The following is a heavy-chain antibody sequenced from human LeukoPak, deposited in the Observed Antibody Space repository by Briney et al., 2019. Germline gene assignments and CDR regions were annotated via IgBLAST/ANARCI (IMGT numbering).Heavy chain of an antibody. CDR2: IRSKAYGGTT. V-gene: IGHV3-49*03. CDR3: TRYDYVWGSYRDFDY. D-gene: IGHD3-16*02. CDR1: GFTFGDYA. Sequence: GGSLRLSCTASGFTFGDYAMSWFRQAPGKGLEWVGFIRSKAYGGTTEYAASVKGRFTISRDDSKSIAYLQMNSLKTEDTAVYYCTRYDYVWGSYRDFDYWGQGTLVTVSS. J-gene: IGHJ4*02.